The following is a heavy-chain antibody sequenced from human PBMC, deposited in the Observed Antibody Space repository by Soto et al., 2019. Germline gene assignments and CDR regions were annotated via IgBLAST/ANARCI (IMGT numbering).Heavy chain of an antibody. J-gene: IGHJ6*02. D-gene: IGHD4-17*01. Sequence: VQLVQSGAEVKKPGSSVKVSCKASGGTFSSYAISWVRQAPGQGLEWMGGIIPIFGTANYAQKFQGRVTITADESTSTAYMELSSLRSEDTAVYYCARAVDYGDYTYYYYGMDVWGQGTTVTVSS. V-gene: IGHV1-69*01. CDR3: ARAVDYGDYTYYYYGMDV. CDR1: GGTFSSYA. CDR2: IIPIFGTA.